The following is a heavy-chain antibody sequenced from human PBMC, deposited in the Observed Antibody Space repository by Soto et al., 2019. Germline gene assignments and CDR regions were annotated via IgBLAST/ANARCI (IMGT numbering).Heavy chain of an antibody. CDR3: GTSDYGDYRDLLFYFDY. Sequence: QVQLVESGGGVVQPGRSLRLSCAASGFTFSSYAMHWVRQAPGKGLEWVAVVSYDGNNKYYADSVKGRFTISRDNSKNXXYLQMNSLRAEDTAVYYCGTSDYGDYRDLLFYFDYWGQGTLVTVSS. D-gene: IGHD4-17*01. CDR2: VSYDGNNK. CDR1: GFTFSSYA. J-gene: IGHJ4*02. V-gene: IGHV3-30-3*01.